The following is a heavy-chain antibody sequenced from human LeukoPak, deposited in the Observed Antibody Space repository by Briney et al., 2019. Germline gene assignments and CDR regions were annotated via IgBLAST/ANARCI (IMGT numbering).Heavy chain of an antibody. CDR1: GFTFSSFA. Sequence: GGSLRLSCAASGFTFSSFAMHWVRQAPGKGLEWVAVISYDGNNKYYADSVKGRFTISRDNSKNTLYLQMNSLRAEDTAVYYCARARYGPYYFDYWGQGTLVTVSS. CDR2: ISYDGNNK. J-gene: IGHJ4*02. D-gene: IGHD3-16*01. V-gene: IGHV3-30*14. CDR3: ARARYGPYYFDY.